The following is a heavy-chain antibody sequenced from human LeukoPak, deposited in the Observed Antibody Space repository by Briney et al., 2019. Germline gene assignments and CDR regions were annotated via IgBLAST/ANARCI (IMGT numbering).Heavy chain of an antibody. J-gene: IGHJ3*02. D-gene: IGHD3-10*01. V-gene: IGHV1-2*02. CDR2: INPNSGDT. CDR3: VRDGSLDI. Sequence: AASVKVSCKASGYTFSDYYIHWVRQAPGQGLEWMGWINPNSGDTNYAQKFQGRVTMTRDTSISTAYMELSSLRSDDTAVYYCVRDGSLDIWGQGTMVTVSS. CDR1: GYTFSDYY.